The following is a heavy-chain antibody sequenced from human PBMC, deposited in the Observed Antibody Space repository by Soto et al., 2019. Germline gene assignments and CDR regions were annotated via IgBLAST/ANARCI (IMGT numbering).Heavy chain of an antibody. J-gene: IGHJ4*02. CDR3: ARELERLFDY. V-gene: IGHV3-30-3*01. CDR2: ISYDGRNK. Sequence: PGGSLRLSCAAFRFTFSSYAMHWVRQAPGKGLEWVAVISYDGRNKYYADSVKGRFTISRDNSKNTLYLQMNSLRAEDTAVYYCARELERLFDYWGQGTLDTVSS. CDR1: RFTFSSYA. D-gene: IGHD1-1*01.